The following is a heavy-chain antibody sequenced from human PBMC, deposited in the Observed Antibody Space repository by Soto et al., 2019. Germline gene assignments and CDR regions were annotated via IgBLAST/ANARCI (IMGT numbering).Heavy chain of an antibody. CDR1: GGTFSSYA. D-gene: IGHD3-3*01. J-gene: IGHJ5*02. V-gene: IGHV1-69*13. CDR3: ARDKEITIFGVGGSWFDP. Sequence: SVKVSCKASGGTFSSYAISWVRQAPGQGLEWMGGIIPIFGTANYAQKFQGRVTITADESTSTAYMELSSLRSEDTAVYYCARDKEITIFGVGGSWFDPWGQGXLVTVSS. CDR2: IIPIFGTA.